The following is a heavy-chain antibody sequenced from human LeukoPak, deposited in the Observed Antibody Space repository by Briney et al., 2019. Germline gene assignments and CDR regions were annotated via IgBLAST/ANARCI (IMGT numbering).Heavy chain of an antibody. CDR2: ISSSGSTI. V-gene: IGHV3-48*03. CDR3: ARARVDYYYYYYMDV. Sequence: GGSLRLSCAASGFTLSSYAMNWVRQTPGKGLEWVSYISSSGSTIYYADSVKGRFTISRDNAKNSLYLQMNSLRAEDTAVYYCARARVDYYYYYYMDVWGKGTTVTISS. J-gene: IGHJ6*03. CDR1: GFTLSSYA.